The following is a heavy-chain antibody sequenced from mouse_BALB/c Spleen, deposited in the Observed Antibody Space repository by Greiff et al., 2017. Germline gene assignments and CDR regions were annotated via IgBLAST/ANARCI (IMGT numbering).Heavy chain of an antibody. CDR3: ARFGLAY. CDR1: GFTFSSFG. J-gene: IGHJ3*01. Sequence: EVHLVESGGGLVQPGGSRKLSCAASGFTFSSFGMHWVRQAPEKGLEWVAYISSGSSTIYYADTVKGRFTISRDNPKNTLFLQMTSLRSEDTAMYYCARFGLAYWGQGTLVTVSA. CDR2: ISSGSSTI. V-gene: IGHV5-17*02.